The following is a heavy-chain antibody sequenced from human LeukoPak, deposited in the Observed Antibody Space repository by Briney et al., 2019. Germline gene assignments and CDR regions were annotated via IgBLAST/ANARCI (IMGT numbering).Heavy chain of an antibody. V-gene: IGHV4-34*01. J-gene: IGHJ4*02. Sequence: SETLSLTCAVYGGSFSNYYWSWIRQAPGKGLEWIGEIDHTGSTNYNPSLKSRVTISVDTSKNQFSLNLSSVTAADTAVYYCARVGCSGGTCYSRDFDFWGQVTLVTVSS. CDR2: IDHTGST. CDR3: ARVGCSGGTCYSRDFDF. CDR1: GGSFSNYY. D-gene: IGHD2-15*01.